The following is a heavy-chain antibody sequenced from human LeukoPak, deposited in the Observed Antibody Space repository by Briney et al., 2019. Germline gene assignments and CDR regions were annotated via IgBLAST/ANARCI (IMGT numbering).Heavy chain of an antibody. CDR2: TYYRSKWYN. D-gene: IGHD7-27*01. CDR3: ARVSIATGVWYFDL. J-gene: IGHJ2*01. CDR1: GDSFSSNSAA. V-gene: IGHV6-1*01. Sequence: SQTLSLTCAISGDSFSSNSAAWYWIRQSPSRGLEWLGSTYYRSKWYNDYAVSVKSRITINPDTSKNQFSLQLNSVTPEDTAVYYCARVSIATGVWYFDLWGRGTLVTVSS.